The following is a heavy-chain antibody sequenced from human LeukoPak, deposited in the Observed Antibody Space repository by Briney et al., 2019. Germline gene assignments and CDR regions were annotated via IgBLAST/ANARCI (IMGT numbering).Heavy chain of an antibody. CDR2: ISAYNGST. D-gene: IGHD2-15*01. CDR1: VYTFTIYG. Sequence: ASVTVSFKASVYTFTIYGISWVRQAPGQGLEWMGWISAYNGSTNYAQKLQGRGTMTTDTSTSTAYMQLRSLRSDDTAVYYCARAWSQSDSFNPSSYYYYYMDVWGKGTTVTVSS. V-gene: IGHV1-18*01. J-gene: IGHJ6*03. CDR3: ARAWSQSDSFNPSSYYYYYMDV.